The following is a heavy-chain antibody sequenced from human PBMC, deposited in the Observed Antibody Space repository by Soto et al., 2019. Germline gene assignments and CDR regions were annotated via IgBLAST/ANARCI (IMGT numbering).Heavy chain of an antibody. CDR3: ARSPDIVVVPAATYFDY. Sequence: GESLKISCKGSGYSFTSYWIGWVRQMHGKGLEWMGIIYPGDSDTRYSPSFQGQVTISADKSISTAYLQWSSLKASDTAMYYCARSPDIVVVPAATYFDYWGQGTLVTVSS. V-gene: IGHV5-51*01. CDR2: IYPGDSDT. D-gene: IGHD2-2*01. CDR1: GYSFTSYW. J-gene: IGHJ4*02.